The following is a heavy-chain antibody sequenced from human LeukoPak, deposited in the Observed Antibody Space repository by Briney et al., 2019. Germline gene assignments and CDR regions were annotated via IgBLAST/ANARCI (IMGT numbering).Heavy chain of an antibody. CDR3: AKASMTTAFDI. Sequence: GGSLRLSCEASGFTFSNHAMHWVRQAPGKGLEWVSGISNTSDVTSYADSVKGRFTISRDNSKNTLYLQMNSLRAEDTAVYYCAKASMTTAFDIWGQGTMVTVSS. CDR2: ISNTSDVT. CDR1: GFTFSNHA. V-gene: IGHV3-23*01. J-gene: IGHJ3*02. D-gene: IGHD4-17*01.